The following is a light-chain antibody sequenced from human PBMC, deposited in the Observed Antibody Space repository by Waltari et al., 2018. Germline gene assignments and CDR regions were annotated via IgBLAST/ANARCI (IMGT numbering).Light chain of an antibody. Sequence: QSALTQPPSASGSPGQSVPISCTGTSRDVGGYNFVYWYQQHTGKAPKLMISEVTKRPSGVPDRFSGSKSGNTASLTVSGLQAEDEADYYCSSYAGSNNLVFGGGTKLTVL. J-gene: IGLJ2*01. V-gene: IGLV2-8*01. CDR2: EVT. CDR3: SSYAGSNNLV. CDR1: SRDVGGYNF.